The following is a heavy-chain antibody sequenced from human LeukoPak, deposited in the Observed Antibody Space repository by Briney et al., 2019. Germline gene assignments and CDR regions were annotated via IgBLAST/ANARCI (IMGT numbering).Heavy chain of an antibody. CDR1: SYRSPNYG. CDR2: ISTYNGNT. J-gene: IGHJ6*03. CDR3: GIPAKGAYFYYYMDV. Sequence: GASVTVSCKASSYRSPNYGITWVRQAPGHGLEWMGWISTYNGNTQYAQNLQGRVTLTTDSSTNTVYMELRSLTSDDTAVYYCGIPAKGAYFYYYMDVWGEGTSVTVSS. V-gene: IGHV1-18*01.